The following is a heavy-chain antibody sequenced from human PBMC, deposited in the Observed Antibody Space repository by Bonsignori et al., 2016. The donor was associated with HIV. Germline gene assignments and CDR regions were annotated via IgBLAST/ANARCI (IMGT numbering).Heavy chain of an antibody. Sequence: EVQLVETGGGLVKPGDSLRISCEASGFIFTDAWMSWVRQPPGKGLEWVGRIKSKSDGQTTDYAASVKGRFTISRDDSRNTLYLEMKSVKSEDTAVYYCTTDQPLDNWGQGTLVTV. CDR2: IKSKSDGQTT. J-gene: IGHJ4*02. CDR1: GFIFTDAW. D-gene: IGHD2-2*01. V-gene: IGHV3-15*01. CDR3: TTDQPLDN.